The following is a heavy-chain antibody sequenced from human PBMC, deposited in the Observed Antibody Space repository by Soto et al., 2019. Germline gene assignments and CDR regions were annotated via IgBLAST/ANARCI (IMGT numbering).Heavy chain of an antibody. J-gene: IGHJ5*02. CDR3: TAHSSSWYP. V-gene: IGHV5-10-1*01. CDR2: IDPSDSYT. Sequence: XXSLKISCKGSGYSFTSYWIIWVRQMPGKGLEWMGRIDPSDSYTNYSPSFQGHVTISADKSISTAYLQWSSLKASDTAMYYCTAHSSSWYPWGQGTLVTVSS. CDR1: GYSFTSYW. D-gene: IGHD6-13*01.